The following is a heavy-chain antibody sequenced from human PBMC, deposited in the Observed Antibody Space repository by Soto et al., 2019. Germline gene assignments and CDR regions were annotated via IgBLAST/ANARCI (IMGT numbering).Heavy chain of an antibody. J-gene: IGHJ4*02. CDR2: IYTSGST. Sequence: PSETLSLTCTVSGGSISSYDWSWIRQPAGKGLEWIGRIYTSGSTNYNPSLKSRVTMSVDTSKNQFSLKLSSVTAADTAVYYCARVRISTDYYYDSREYYFDYWGQGTLVTVSS. V-gene: IGHV4-4*07. CDR1: GGSISSYD. D-gene: IGHD3-22*01. CDR3: ARVRISTDYYYDSREYYFDY.